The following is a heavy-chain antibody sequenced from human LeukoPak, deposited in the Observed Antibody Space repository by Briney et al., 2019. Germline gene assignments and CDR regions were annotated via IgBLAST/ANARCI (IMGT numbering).Heavy chain of an antibody. CDR3: ARDGRIVGAPIFDY. Sequence: GGSLRLSCAASGFTFSDYYISWIRQAPGEGREWGSYISSSGSTIYYADSVKGRFTISRDNAKNSLYLQMNSLRAEDTAVYYCARDGRIVGAPIFDYWGQGTLVTVSS. CDR1: GFTFSDYY. D-gene: IGHD1-26*01. J-gene: IGHJ4*02. V-gene: IGHV3-11*01. CDR2: ISSSGSTI.